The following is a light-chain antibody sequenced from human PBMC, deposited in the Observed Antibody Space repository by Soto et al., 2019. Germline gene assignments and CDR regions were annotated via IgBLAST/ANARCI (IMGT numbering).Light chain of an antibody. CDR2: AAS. CDR1: QACSNY. J-gene: IGKJ5*01. Sequence: DIKWTQSPSVPSASVADTVAITCLASQACSNYIAWYQQKPGKAPELLIYAASTLQSGVPSRFSGSGSGTEFTLKISRVQPEDFVTYYCQQLNNYPITFGQGTRLEIK. V-gene: IGKV1-9*01. CDR3: QQLNNYPIT.